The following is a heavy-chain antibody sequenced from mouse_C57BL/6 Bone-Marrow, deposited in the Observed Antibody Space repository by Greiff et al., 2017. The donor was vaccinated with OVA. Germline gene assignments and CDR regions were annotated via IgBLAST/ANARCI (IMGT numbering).Heavy chain of an antibody. D-gene: IGHD3-3*01. CDR2: ISSGGDYI. Sequence: EVKLVESGAGLVKPGGSLKLSCAASGFTFSSYAMSWVRQTPEQRLEWVAYISSGGDYIYYADTVKGRFTLAIDKARNTLYLQMSSLKSEDTAMYYCTREGWDWYFDVWGTGTTVTVAS. CDR3: TREGWDWYFDV. CDR1: GFTFSSYA. J-gene: IGHJ1*03. V-gene: IGHV5-9-1*02.